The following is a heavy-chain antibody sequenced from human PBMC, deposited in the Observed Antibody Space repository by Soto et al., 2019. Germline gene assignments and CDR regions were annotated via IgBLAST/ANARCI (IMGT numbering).Heavy chain of an antibody. D-gene: IGHD6-19*01. Sequence: GESLKISCAASGFTFSSYAMSWVRQAPGKGLEWVSAISGSGGSTYYADSVKGRFTISRDNSKNTLYLQMNSLRAEDTAVYYCAKWGPKVVDDEQWLNPDYGMDVWGQGTTVTVSS. J-gene: IGHJ6*02. CDR2: ISGSGGST. V-gene: IGHV3-23*01. CDR3: AKWGPKVVDDEQWLNPDYGMDV. CDR1: GFTFSSYA.